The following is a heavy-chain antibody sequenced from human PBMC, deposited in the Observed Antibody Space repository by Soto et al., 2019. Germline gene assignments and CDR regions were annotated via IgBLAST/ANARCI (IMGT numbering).Heavy chain of an antibody. Sequence: ESGGDVVQPGRSLRLSCAASGFTFSNSPIHWVRQAPGKGLEWVAVMSYDGSKQYYADSVKGRFTISRDNSKDTLYLQMNSLRVEDTAVYFCAREEYSAHYFDYWGQGTLVTVSS. CDR2: MSYDGSKQ. D-gene: IGHD4-4*01. J-gene: IGHJ4*02. CDR3: AREEYSAHYFDY. V-gene: IGHV3-30-3*01. CDR1: GFTFSNSP.